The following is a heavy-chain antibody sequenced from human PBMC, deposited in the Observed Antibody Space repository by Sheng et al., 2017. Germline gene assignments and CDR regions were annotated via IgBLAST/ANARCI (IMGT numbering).Heavy chain of an antibody. CDR3: ARVGFKSYGSGSYLDY. CDR2: ISYDGSNK. Sequence: QVQLVESGGGVVQPGRSLRLSCAASGFTFSSYAMHWVRQAPGKGLEWVAVISYDGSNKYYADSVKGRFTISRDNSKNTLYLQMNSLRAEDTAVYYCARVGFKSYGSGSYLDYWGQGTLVTVSS. V-gene: IGHV3-30-3*01. J-gene: IGHJ4*02. D-gene: IGHD3-10*01. CDR1: GFTFSSYA.